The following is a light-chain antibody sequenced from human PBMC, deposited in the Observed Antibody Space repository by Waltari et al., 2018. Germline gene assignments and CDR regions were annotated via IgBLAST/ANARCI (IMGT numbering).Light chain of an antibody. CDR3: AAWDDSLNGPV. CDR2: SNN. J-gene: IGLJ3*02. Sequence: QSVLTQPPSASGTPGQRVTISCSGSSSNIGSNTVNWYQQLPGTAPKLLIYSNNQRPSGVPDRFAGSTSGTSASLAISGLQSEDETDYYCAAWDDSLNGPVCGGGTKLTVL. V-gene: IGLV1-44*01. CDR1: SSNIGSNT.